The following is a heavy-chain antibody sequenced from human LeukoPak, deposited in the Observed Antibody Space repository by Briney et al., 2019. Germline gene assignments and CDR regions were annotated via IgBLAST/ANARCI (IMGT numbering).Heavy chain of an antibody. CDR3: AKESDAFDL. CDR2: ISGDGGGT. CDR1: GFISDHCA. V-gene: IGHV3-43*02. J-gene: IGHJ3*01. Sequence: PGGSLRLSCAASGFISDHCAMHWVCQAPGKGLEWVSLISGDGGGTYYTDSVRGRFTIFRDNSKNSLYLQMHGLTTEDTALYYCAKESDAFDLWGQGTMVSVSS.